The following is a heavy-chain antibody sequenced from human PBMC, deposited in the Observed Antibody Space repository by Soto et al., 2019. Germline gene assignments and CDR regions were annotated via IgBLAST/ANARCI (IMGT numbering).Heavy chain of an antibody. D-gene: IGHD2-15*01. CDR3: AKDGGDIVVVVAATYYYYYMDV. Sequence: EVQLVESGGGLVQPGRSLRLSCAASGFTFDDYAMHWVRQAPGKGLEWVSGISWNSGSIGYADSVKGRFNISRDNAKNYLYLQMNSLRAEDTALYYCAKDGGDIVVVVAATYYYYYMDVWGKGTTVTVSS. J-gene: IGHJ6*03. CDR1: GFTFDDYA. V-gene: IGHV3-9*01. CDR2: ISWNSGSI.